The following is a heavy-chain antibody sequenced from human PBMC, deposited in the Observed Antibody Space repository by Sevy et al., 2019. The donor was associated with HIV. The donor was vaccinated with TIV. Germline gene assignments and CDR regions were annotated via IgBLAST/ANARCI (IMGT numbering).Heavy chain of an antibody. J-gene: IGHJ6*03. D-gene: IGHD6-13*01. CDR2: IYYSGST. V-gene: IGHV4-59*01. CDR1: GGSISSYY. Sequence: SETLSLTCTVSGGSISSYYWSWIRQPPGKGLEWIGYIYYSGSTNYNPSLKSRVTISVDTSKNQFSLKLSSVTAAGTAVYYCARGRQQLAHYYYYYMDVWGKGTTVTVSS. CDR3: ARGRQQLAHYYYYYMDV.